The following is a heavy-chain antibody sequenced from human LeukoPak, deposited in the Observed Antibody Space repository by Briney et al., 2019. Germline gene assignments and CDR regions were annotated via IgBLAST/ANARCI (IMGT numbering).Heavy chain of an antibody. J-gene: IGHJ4*02. CDR3: ARGTRRVGDYFDS. V-gene: IGHV3-21*01. Sequence: GGSLRLSCAASGFTFSSYSMIWVRQAPGKGLEWVSSISSSSSYIYYADSVKGRFTISRDNSMNTLYLQMNSLRAEDTALYYCARGTRRVGDYFDSWGQGTLVTVSS. CDR1: GFTFSSYS. D-gene: IGHD2-2*01. CDR2: ISSSSSYI.